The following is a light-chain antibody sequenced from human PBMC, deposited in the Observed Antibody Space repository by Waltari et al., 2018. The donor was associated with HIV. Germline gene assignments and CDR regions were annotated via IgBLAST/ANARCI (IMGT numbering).Light chain of an antibody. V-gene: IGLV2-14*03. CDR2: RVT. J-gene: IGLJ2*01. CDR3: STHTGNDTLA. Sequence: QSALTQPASVSGSPGQSVTISCPGTASDFGPYNFVSLYQQHPANVPKVIIYRVTSRPSGVPPRFSGSKSGNTASLTISGLRAEDEALYYCSTHTGNDTLAFGGGTKLTVL. CDR1: ASDFGPYNF.